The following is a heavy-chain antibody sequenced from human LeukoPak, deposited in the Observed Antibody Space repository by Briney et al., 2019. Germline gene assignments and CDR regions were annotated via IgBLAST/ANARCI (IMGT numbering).Heavy chain of an antibody. CDR2: ISYDGSNK. J-gene: IGHJ4*02. CDR1: GFTVSSYA. CDR3: ARDPGRVDGAFDY. D-gene: IGHD4-17*01. V-gene: IGHV3-30-3*01. Sequence: GGSLRLSCAASGFTVSSYAMHWVRQAPGKGLEWVAVISYDGSNKYYADSVKGRFTISRDNSKNTLYPQMNSLRAEDTAVYYCARDPGRVDGAFDYWGQGTLVTVSS.